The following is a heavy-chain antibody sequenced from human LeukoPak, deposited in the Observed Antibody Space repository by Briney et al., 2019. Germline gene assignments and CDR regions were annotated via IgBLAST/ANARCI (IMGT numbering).Heavy chain of an antibody. CDR2: ISSSSSTI. Sequence: GGSLRLSCAASGFTFSSYSMNWVRQAPGKGLEWVSYISSSSSTIYYADSVKGRFTISRDNAKNSLYLQMNSLRAEDTAVYYCASRDLEYFYSDSSGFHYWGQGTLVTVSS. J-gene: IGHJ4*02. D-gene: IGHD3-22*01. CDR3: ASRDLEYFYSDSSGFHY. CDR1: GFTFSSYS. V-gene: IGHV3-48*04.